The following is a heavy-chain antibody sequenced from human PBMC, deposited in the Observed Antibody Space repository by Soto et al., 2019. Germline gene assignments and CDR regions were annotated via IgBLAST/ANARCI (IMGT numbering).Heavy chain of an antibody. J-gene: IGHJ4*02. CDR1: GGSFSSSSYY. V-gene: IGHV4-39*01. D-gene: IGHD6-25*01. CDR3: AAVTAATKSYEFDY. CDR2: IYYSGST. Sequence: PSETLSLTCTVSGGSFSSSSYYWGWIRQPPGKGLEWIGSIYYSGSTYYNPSLKSRVTISVDTSKNQFSLKLSSVTAADTAVYYCAAVTAATKSYEFDYWGQGTLVTVSS.